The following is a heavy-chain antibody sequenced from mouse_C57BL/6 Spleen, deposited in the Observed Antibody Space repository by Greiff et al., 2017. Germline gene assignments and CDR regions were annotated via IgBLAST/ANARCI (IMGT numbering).Heavy chain of an antibody. CDR3: ARGNYSNSAWFAY. Sequence: QVQLQQSGAELARPGASVKLSCKASGYTFTSSGISWVKQRTGQGLEWIGEIYPRSGNTYYNEKFKGKATLTADKSSSTAYMELRSLTSEDSAVYFCARGNYSNSAWFAYWGQGTLVTVSA. V-gene: IGHV1-81*01. CDR2: IYPRSGNT. D-gene: IGHD2-5*01. CDR1: GYTFTSSG. J-gene: IGHJ3*01.